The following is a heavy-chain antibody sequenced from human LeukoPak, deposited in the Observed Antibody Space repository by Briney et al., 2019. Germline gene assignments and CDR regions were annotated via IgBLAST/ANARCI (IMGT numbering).Heavy chain of an antibody. CDR2: INPNSGGT. J-gene: IGHJ4*02. CDR1: GYTFPDYF. V-gene: IGHV1-2*02. CDR3: ARGRAGDYFDS. Sequence: GASVKVSCKASGYTFPDYFMHWVRQAPGQGLEWMGWINPNSGGTSYAQEFQGRVTMTRDTSVTTAYMDLGRLRSDDTALYYCARGRAGDYFDSWGQGTLVTISS.